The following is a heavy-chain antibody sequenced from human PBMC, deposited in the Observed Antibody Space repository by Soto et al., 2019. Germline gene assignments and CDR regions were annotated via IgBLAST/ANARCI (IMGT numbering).Heavy chain of an antibody. CDR2: IWYDGSNK. D-gene: IGHD1-20*01. J-gene: IGHJ5*02. CDR1: GFTFSSYG. V-gene: IGHV3-33*06. Sequence: GGSLRLSCAASGFTFSSYGMHWVRQAPGKGLEWVAVIWYDGSNKYYADSVKGRFTISRDNSKNTLYLQMNSLRAEDTVVFYCAKVTAPRTYNWFDPWGQGTLVTVSS. CDR3: AKVTAPRTYNWFDP.